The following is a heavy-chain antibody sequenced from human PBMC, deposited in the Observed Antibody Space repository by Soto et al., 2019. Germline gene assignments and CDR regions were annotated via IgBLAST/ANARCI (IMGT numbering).Heavy chain of an antibody. V-gene: IGHV3-23*01. CDR3: VLWPPYYFDY. D-gene: IGHD3-10*01. Sequence: GGSPRLSCAASGFTFSSYAMGWVRQAPGKGLEWVSAISGSGGSTYYADSVKGRFTISRDNSKNTLYLQMNSLRAEDTAVYYCVLWPPYYFDYWGQGTLVTVSS. CDR2: ISGSGGST. CDR1: GFTFSSYA. J-gene: IGHJ4*02.